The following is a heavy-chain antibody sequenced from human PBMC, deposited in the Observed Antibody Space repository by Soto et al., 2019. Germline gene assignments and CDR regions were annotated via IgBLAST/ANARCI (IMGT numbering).Heavy chain of an antibody. CDR2: VSNSGNT. V-gene: IGHV4-61*01. J-gene: IGHJ4*02. CDR3: ARTDSRGSWAAWF. D-gene: IGHD3-22*01. CDR1: GDSVSSGNYY. Sequence: QVQLQESGPGLVKPSETLSLICSVSGDSVSSGNYYWSWMRQPPGKGLEWIGYVSNSGNTNYNPSLKSRVTISVDTSKNQFSLKLTSVTAADTAVYHCARTDSRGSWAAWFWGQGILGTVSS.